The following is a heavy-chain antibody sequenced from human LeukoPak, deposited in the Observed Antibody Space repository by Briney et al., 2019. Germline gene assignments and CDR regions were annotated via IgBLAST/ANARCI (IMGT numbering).Heavy chain of an antibody. V-gene: IGHV2-5*01. Sequence: GPTLVKPTQTLTLTCTFSGFSLSTSGVGVGWIRQPPGKALEWPALIYWNDDKRYSPSLKSRLTITKDTPKNQVVLTMTNMDPVDTATYYCAHRPPAAAGTPNWFDPWGQGTLVTVSS. D-gene: IGHD6-13*01. CDR3: AHRPPAAAGTPNWFDP. J-gene: IGHJ5*02. CDR1: GFSLSTSGVG. CDR2: IYWNDDK.